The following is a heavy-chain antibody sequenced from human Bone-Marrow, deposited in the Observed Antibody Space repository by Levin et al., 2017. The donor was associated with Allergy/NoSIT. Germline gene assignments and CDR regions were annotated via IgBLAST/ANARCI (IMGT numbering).Heavy chain of an antibody. J-gene: IGHJ3*01. D-gene: IGHD6-13*01. Sequence: SCVGSGFSSEYYALHWVRQVPGKGLEWVSGISWNSGSLDYAESVKGRFTISKDSAKNSVYLQMNSLRVEDTALYHCAKSRAAAGPGCFDFWGHGTMVIVSS. CDR3: AKSRAAAGPGCFDF. CDR1: GFSSEYYA. CDR2: ISWNSGSL. V-gene: IGHV3-9*02.